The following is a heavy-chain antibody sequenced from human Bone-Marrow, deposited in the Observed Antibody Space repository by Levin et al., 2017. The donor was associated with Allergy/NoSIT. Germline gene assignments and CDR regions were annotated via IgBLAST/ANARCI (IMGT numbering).Heavy chain of an antibody. J-gene: IGHJ3*02. V-gene: IGHV4-34*01. CDR3: ASLRLPRSVAI. Sequence: GSLRLSCAVYGGSFSSYYWNWIRQPPGKGLEWIGEIHHSGGATYNPSLKSRVTISVDTSKNQFSLRLNSVTAADTAVYYFASLRLPRSVAIWGLGTTVTVSS. D-gene: IGHD3-16*01. CDR2: IHHSGGA. CDR1: GGSFSSYY.